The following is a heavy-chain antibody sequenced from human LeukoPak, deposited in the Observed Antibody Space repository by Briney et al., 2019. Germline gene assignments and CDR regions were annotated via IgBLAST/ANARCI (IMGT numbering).Heavy chain of an antibody. CDR3: ARTSMTTVVTRDFDY. J-gene: IGHJ4*02. V-gene: IGHV1-18*01. Sequence: ASVKVSCKASGYTFTSYDINWVRQAPGQGLEWMGWISAYNGNTNYAQKLQGRVTMTTDTSTSTAYMELRSLRSDDTAVYYCARTSMTTVVTRDFDYWGQGTLVTVSS. D-gene: IGHD4-17*01. CDR2: ISAYNGNT. CDR1: GYTFTSYD.